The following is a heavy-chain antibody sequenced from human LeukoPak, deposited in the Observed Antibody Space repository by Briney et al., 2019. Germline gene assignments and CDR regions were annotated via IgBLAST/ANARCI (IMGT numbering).Heavy chain of an antibody. CDR1: GFTFSSYA. CDR3: AKETYSSGSH. J-gene: IGHJ4*02. V-gene: IGHV3-23*01. D-gene: IGHD6-19*01. CDR2: ISGRGGGT. Sequence: PGRSLRLSCAASGFTFSSYAMSWVRQAPGKGLEWVSAISGRGGGTYYADSVKGRFTISRDYSKNTLYLQMNSLRAEDTAVYYCAKETYSSGSHWGQGTLVTVSS.